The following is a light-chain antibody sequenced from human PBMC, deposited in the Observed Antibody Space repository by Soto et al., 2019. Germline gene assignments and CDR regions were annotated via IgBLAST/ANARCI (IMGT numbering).Light chain of an antibody. CDR1: SSDVGGYKF. V-gene: IGLV2-14*01. CDR3: SSYTSSSTRV. CDR2: EVS. Sequence: QSALTQPASVSGSPGQSITISCTGTSSDVGGYKFVSWYQQHPVKAPKLLIYEVSDRPSGVSNRFSGSKSGNTASLTISGLLAEDEADYYCSSYTSSSTRVFGGGTKLTVL. J-gene: IGLJ3*02.